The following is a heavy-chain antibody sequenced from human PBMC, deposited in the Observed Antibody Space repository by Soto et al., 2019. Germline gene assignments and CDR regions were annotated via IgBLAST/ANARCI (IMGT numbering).Heavy chain of an antibody. D-gene: IGHD6-19*01. CDR1: GFTFSNYW. V-gene: IGHV3-7*01. J-gene: IGHJ3*02. Sequence: GGSLRLSCAASGFTFSNYWMNWVRQAPGKGLEWVANIKQDGSEKFYVHSVRGRFTISRDNAKNSLYLQMNSLRADDTAVYYCARGLFSDWYHQDAFDIWGQGTMVTVSS. CDR3: ARGLFSDWYHQDAFDI. CDR2: IKQDGSEK.